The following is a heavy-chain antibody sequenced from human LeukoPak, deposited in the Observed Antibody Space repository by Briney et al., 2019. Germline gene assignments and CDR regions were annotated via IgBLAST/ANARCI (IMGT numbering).Heavy chain of an antibody. CDR2: INHSGST. Sequence: IPSETLSLTCAVYGGSFSGYYWSWIRQPPGKGLEWIGEINHSGSTNYNPSLKSRVTISVDTSKNQFSLKLSSVTAADTAVYYCARVVSYYYYYGMDVWGKGTTATVSS. J-gene: IGHJ6*04. CDR3: ARVVSYYYYYGMDV. V-gene: IGHV4-34*01. CDR1: GGSFSGYY. D-gene: IGHD3-22*01.